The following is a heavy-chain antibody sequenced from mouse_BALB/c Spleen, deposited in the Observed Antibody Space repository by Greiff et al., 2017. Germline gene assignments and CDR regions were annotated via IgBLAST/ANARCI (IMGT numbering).Heavy chain of an antibody. CDR1: GYTFTEYT. V-gene: IGHV1-62-2*01. D-gene: IGHD2-1*01. CDR3: ARHPRGYGNYEGAMDY. CDR2: FYPGSGSI. J-gene: IGHJ4*01. Sequence: VKLMESGAELVKPGASVKLSCKASGYTFTEYTIHWVKQRSGQGLEWIGWFYPGSGSIKYNEKFKDKATLTADKSSSTVYMELSRLTSEDSAVYFCARHPRGYGNYEGAMDYWGQGTSVTVSS.